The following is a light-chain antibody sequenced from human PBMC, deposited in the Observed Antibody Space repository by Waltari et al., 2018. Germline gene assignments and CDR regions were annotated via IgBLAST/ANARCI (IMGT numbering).Light chain of an antibody. Sequence: EIVMTQSPATLSESPGERATLSCRASQSVRNNLAWYQQKHGQAPRLLIYGASTRATGIPARFSGSGSGTEFTLTISSLQSEDFAVYYCQQYNNWPRTFGQGTKVEIK. CDR1: QSVRNN. CDR3: QQYNNWPRT. V-gene: IGKV3-15*01. J-gene: IGKJ2*01. CDR2: GAS.